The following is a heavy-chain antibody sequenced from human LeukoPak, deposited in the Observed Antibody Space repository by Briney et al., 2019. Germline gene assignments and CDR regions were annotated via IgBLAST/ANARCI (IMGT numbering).Heavy chain of an antibody. V-gene: IGHV1-46*01. CDR1: GYTFTSYY. CDR3: ARVGEGSVGASGGLDY. CDR2: INPSGGST. J-gene: IGHJ4*02. D-gene: IGHD1-26*01. Sequence: ASVKVSCKASGYTFTSYYMHWVRQAPGQGLEWMGIINPSGGSTSYAQKFQGRVTMTRDMSTSTVYMELSSLRSEDTAVYYCARVGEGSVGASGGLDYWGQGTLVTVSS.